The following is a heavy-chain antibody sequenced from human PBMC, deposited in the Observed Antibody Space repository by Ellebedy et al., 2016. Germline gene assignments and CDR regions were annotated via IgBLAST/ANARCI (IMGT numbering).Heavy chain of an antibody. J-gene: IGHJ4*02. CDR1: GFTFSSYW. D-gene: IGHD2-21*02. Sequence: GESLKISCAASGFTFSSYWMSWVRQAPGKGLEWVANIKQDGSGKYYVDSVKGRFTISRDNAKNSLYLQMNSLRAEDTAVYYCARCFGNLAKRPRGDCYPGVYWGQGTLVTVSS. V-gene: IGHV3-7*03. CDR3: ARCFGNLAKRPRGDCYPGVY. CDR2: IKQDGSGK.